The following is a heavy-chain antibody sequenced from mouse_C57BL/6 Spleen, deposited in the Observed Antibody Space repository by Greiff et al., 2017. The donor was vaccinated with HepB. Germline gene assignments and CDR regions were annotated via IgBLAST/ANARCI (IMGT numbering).Heavy chain of an antibody. J-gene: IGHJ4*01. CDR1: GFSLTSYG. CDR3: ARQGDSSGYRYAMDY. CDR2: IWSDGST. Sequence: VHLVESGPGLVAPSQSLSITCTVSGFSLTSYGVHWVRQPPGKGLEWLVVIWSDGSTTYNSALKSRLSISKDNSKSQVFLKMNSLQTDDTAMYYCARQGDSSGYRYAMDYWGQGTSVTVSS. V-gene: IGHV2-6-1*01. D-gene: IGHD3-2*02.